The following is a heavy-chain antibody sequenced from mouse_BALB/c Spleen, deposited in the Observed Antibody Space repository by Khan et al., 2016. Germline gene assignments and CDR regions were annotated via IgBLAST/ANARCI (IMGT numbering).Heavy chain of an antibody. CDR3: ARSGYRYDVAWFAY. V-gene: IGHV4-1*02. Sequence: EVQLQESGGGLVQPGGSLKLSCAASGFDFSRYWMSWVRQAPGKGLEWIGEINPDSSTINYTPSIKDKFIISRDNDKNTLYLQMSKGRSEDTALYYGARSGYRYDVAWFAYWGQGTLVTVSA. CDR2: INPDSSTI. J-gene: IGHJ3*01. CDR1: GFDFSRYW. D-gene: IGHD2-14*01.